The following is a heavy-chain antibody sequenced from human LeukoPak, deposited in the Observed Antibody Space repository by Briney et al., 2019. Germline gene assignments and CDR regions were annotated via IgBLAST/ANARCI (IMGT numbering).Heavy chain of an antibody. Sequence: GGSLRLSCAASRFTFSDYYMSWIRQAPGMGLEWLSSISSGGSTIYYADSVKGRFTICRDNAKNSLYLQMNSLRAEDTSVYYCARLYSGTYWGTLSDYYLDVWGKGTTVTVSS. J-gene: IGHJ6*03. CDR3: ARLYSGTYWGTLSDYYLDV. D-gene: IGHD1-26*01. CDR1: RFTFSDYY. CDR2: ISSGGSTI. V-gene: IGHV3-11*04.